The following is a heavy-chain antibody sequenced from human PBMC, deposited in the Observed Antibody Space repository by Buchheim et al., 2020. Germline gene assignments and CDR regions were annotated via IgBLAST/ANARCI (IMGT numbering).Heavy chain of an antibody. J-gene: IGHJ4*02. D-gene: IGHD2-2*02. CDR3: AKDEGDIVVVPAAIYLAY. CDR2: ISYDGSNK. CDR1: GFTFSSYG. Sequence: VQLVESGGGVVQPGRSLRLSCAASGFTFSSYGMHWVRQAPGKGLEWVAVISYDGSNKYYADSVKGRFTISRDNSKNTLYLQMNSLRAEDTAVYYCAKDEGDIVVVPAAIYLAYWGQGTL. V-gene: IGHV3-30*18.